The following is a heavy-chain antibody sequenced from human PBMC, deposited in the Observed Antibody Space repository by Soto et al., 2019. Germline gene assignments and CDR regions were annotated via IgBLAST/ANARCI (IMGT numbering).Heavy chain of an antibody. V-gene: IGHV1-69*06. CDR3: ARGRVRRDGYNWNWYFDL. CDR2: IIPILGTP. CDR1: GGTFSSYT. J-gene: IGHJ2*01. D-gene: IGHD5-12*01. Sequence: QVQPVQSGAEVKKPGSSVKVSCKASGGTFSSYTISWVRQAPGQGLEWMGGIIPILGTPNYAQKSQGRVTITADKSRSTAYMELSSLRSEDTAVYYCARGRVRRDGYNWNWYFDLWGRGTLVTVSS.